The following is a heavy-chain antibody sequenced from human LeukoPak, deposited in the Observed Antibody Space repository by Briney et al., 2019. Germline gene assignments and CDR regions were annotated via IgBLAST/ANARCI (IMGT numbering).Heavy chain of an antibody. Sequence: GGSLRLSCAASGFTFSSYGMHWVRQAPGKGLEWVAVISYDGSNKYYADSVKGRFTISRDNSKNTLYLQMNSLRAEDTAVYYCAKGEGSGGWYYYYYGMDVWGQGTTVTVSS. D-gene: IGHD6-19*01. CDR3: AKGEGSGGWYYYYYGMDV. J-gene: IGHJ6*02. CDR2: ISYDGSNK. CDR1: GFTFSSYG. V-gene: IGHV3-30*18.